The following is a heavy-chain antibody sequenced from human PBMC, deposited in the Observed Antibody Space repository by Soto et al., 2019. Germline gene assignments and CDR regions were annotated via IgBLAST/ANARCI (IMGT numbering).Heavy chain of an antibody. D-gene: IGHD5-18*01. J-gene: IGHJ4*02. CDR2: IYSGGSS. CDR1: GSTVSSNY. CDR3: AYSESGYSYGLRI. V-gene: IGHV3-53*01. Sequence: EVQLVESGGGLIQPGESLRLSCAASGSTVSSNYMSWVRQAPGKGLEWVSVIYSGGSSYYADYVKGRFTISRDNSKNTLYLQMNSLRAEDTAVYYCAYSESGYSYGLRIWGQGTLVTVSS.